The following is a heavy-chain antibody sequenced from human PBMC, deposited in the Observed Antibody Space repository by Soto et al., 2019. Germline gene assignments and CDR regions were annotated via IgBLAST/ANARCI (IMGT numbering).Heavy chain of an antibody. CDR2: IFDSATA. CDR3: ARDRRGRADGFIYYYGMEV. CDR1: GESVGRGTNY. V-gene: IGHV4-61*01. D-gene: IGHD6-13*01. J-gene: IGHJ6*02. Sequence: QVQLQESGPGLMKPSGTLSLICSVSGESVGRGTNYWSWVRKAPGRGLEWIGYIFDSATAIYNPSFESRVSISLDAAKNQVSLKLTSVTAADTAIYYCARDRRGRADGFIYYYGMEVWGQVTSVTVSS.